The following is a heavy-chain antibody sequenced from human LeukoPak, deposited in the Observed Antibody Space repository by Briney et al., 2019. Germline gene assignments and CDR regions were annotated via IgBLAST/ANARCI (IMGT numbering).Heavy chain of an antibody. CDR3: ATGYYDSGGYYFSGVWFDP. J-gene: IGHJ5*02. V-gene: IGHV1-2*02. CDR1: GYTFIGYY. D-gene: IGHD3-22*01. CDR2: INPNSGDT. Sequence: ASVKVSCKASGYTFIGYYMHWVRQAPGQGLEWMGWINPNSGDTNYAQKFQGRVTMTRDTSISTAYMELSRLRSDDTAVYYCATGYYDSGGYYFSGVWFDPWGQGTLVTVSS.